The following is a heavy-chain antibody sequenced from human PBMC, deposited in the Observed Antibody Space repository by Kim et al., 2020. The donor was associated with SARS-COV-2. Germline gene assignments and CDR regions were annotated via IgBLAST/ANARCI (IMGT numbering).Heavy chain of an antibody. CDR1: GFTFSSYS. D-gene: IGHD6-13*01. J-gene: IGHJ1*01. Sequence: GGSLRLSCAASGFTFSSYSMNWVRQAPGKGLEWVSSISSSSSYIYYADSVKGRFTISRDNAKNSLYLQMNSLRAEDTAVYYCARDHLSSSWNTTGYFQHWGQGTLVTVSS. CDR3: ARDHLSSSWNTTGYFQH. V-gene: IGHV3-21*01. CDR2: ISSSSSYI.